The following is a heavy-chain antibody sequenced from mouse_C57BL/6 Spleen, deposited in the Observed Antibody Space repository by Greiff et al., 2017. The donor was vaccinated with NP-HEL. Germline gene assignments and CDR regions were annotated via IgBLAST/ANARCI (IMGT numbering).Heavy chain of an antibody. D-gene: IGHD1-1*01. CDR1: GFSLTSYA. Sequence: VKLQESGPGLVAPSQSLSITCTVSGFSLTSYAISWVRQPPGKGLEWLGVIWTGGGTNYNSALKSRLSISKDNSKSQVFLKMNSLQTDDTARYYCARNYYGSSRYYAMDYWGQGTSVTVSS. V-gene: IGHV2-9-1*01. CDR3: ARNYYGSSRYYAMDY. CDR2: IWTGGGT. J-gene: IGHJ4*01.